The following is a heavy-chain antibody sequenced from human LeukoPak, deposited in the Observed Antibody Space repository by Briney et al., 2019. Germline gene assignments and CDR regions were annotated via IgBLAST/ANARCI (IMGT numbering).Heavy chain of an antibody. V-gene: IGHV3-48*04. CDR1: GFTFSSYS. CDR2: ISSSGTTI. D-gene: IGHD3-16*01. J-gene: IGHJ6*02. CDR3: ARPSVGGVIDGMDV. Sequence: PGGSLRLSCAASGFTFSSYSMNWVRQAPGKGLEWVSYISSSGTTIYYADSVRGRFTISRDNAKNSVYLQMNSLRAEDTAVYYCARPSVGGVIDGMDVWGQGTTVTVSS.